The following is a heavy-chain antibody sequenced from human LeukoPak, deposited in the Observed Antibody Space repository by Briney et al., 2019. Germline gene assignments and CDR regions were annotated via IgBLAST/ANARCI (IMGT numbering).Heavy chain of an antibody. D-gene: IGHD6-13*01. V-gene: IGHV4-34*01. CDR2: INHSGST. Sequence: SETLSLTCAVYGGSFSGYYWSWIRQPPGKGLEWIGEINHSGSTNYNLSLKSRVTISVDTSKNQFSLKLSSVTAADTAVYYCARGLSSSYEVRWFDPWGQGTLVTVSS. CDR1: GGSFSGYY. J-gene: IGHJ5*02. CDR3: ARGLSSSYEVRWFDP.